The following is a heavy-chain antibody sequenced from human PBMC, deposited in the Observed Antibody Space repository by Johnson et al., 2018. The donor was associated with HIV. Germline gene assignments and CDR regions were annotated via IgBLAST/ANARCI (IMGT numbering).Heavy chain of an antibody. CDR1: GFTFSDYS. V-gene: IGHV3-11*04. J-gene: IGHJ3*02. CDR3: ARGGTAYWDRVSAFDI. Sequence: QVQLVESGGGLVKPGGSLRLSCAASGFTFSDYSMSWIRQAPGKGLEWVSYISSSATTIHYADSVKGRITISRDNAKNSLFLQMNSRRAEDTAVYYCARGGTAYWDRVSAFDIWGQGTMVTVSS. CDR2: ISSSATTI. D-gene: IGHD2-8*02.